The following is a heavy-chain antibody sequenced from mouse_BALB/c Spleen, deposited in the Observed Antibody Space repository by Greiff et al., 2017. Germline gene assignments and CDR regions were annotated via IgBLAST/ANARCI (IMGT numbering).Heavy chain of an antibody. V-gene: IGHV1-7*01. Sequence: VQLQQSGAELAKPGASVKMSCKASGYTFTSYWMHWVNQRPGQGLEWIGYINPSTGYTEYNQKFKDKATLTADKSSSTAYMQLSSLTSEDSAVYYCARRGLAGTGYFDVWGAGTTVTVSS. CDR1: GYTFTSYW. J-gene: IGHJ1*01. CDR2: INPSTGYT. D-gene: IGHD4-1*01. CDR3: ARRGLAGTGYFDV.